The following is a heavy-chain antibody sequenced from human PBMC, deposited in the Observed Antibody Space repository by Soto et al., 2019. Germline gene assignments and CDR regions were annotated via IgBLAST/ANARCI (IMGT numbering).Heavy chain of an antibody. Sequence: SVKVSCKASRVTFSKFIVTWVRQAPGLGLEWVGGIIPIFGTANYAQKFQGRVTITADESTSTSYMEVNNLRSEDTAVYYCAKVRYSSPMGYYYGMDVWGQGTTVTVS. D-gene: IGHD6-19*01. CDR1: RVTFSKFI. CDR2: IIPIFGTA. V-gene: IGHV1-69*13. CDR3: AKVRYSSPMGYYYGMDV. J-gene: IGHJ6*02.